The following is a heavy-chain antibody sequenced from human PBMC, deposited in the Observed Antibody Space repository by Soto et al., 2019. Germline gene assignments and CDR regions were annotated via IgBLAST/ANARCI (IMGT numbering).Heavy chain of an antibody. Sequence: GASVKVSCKASGGTFSSYAISWVRQAPGQGLEWMGGIIPIFGTANYAQKFQGRVTITADESTSTAYMELSSLRSEDTAVYYCARGGSAGVYYYYGMDVWGQGTTVTSP. D-gene: IGHD3-10*01. J-gene: IGHJ6*02. CDR3: ARGGSAGVYYYYGMDV. V-gene: IGHV1-69*13. CDR2: IIPIFGTA. CDR1: GGTFSSYA.